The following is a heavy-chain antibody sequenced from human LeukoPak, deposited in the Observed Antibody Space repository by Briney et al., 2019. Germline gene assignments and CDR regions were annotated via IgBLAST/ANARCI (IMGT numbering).Heavy chain of an antibody. CDR3: ARDFHRRLYDSSGYYLY. CDR1: GSTFSTDA. D-gene: IGHD3-22*01. J-gene: IGHJ4*02. Sequence: GRSLRLSCAASGSTFSTDAMHWVRQAPGKGLEWVAVISDDGSKIYYADSVKGRFTISRDNAKNSLYLQMNSLRAEDTAVYYCARDFHRRLYDSSGYYLYWGQGTLVTVSS. V-gene: IGHV3-30*04. CDR2: ISDDGSKI.